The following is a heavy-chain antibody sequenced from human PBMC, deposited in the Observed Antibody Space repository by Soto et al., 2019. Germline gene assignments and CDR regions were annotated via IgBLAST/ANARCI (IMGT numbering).Heavy chain of an antibody. V-gene: IGHV6-1*01. CDR1: GDSVSSNDAT. D-gene: IGHD3-3*01. CDR3: ARDHYDFWSGYSTVYY. J-gene: IGHJ4*02. Sequence: PSQTLSLTCVISGDSVSSNDATWDWIRQSPSRGLEWLGRTYYRSKWYNDYAVSVKSRITINPDTSKNQFSLQLNSVTPEDTAVYYCARDHYDFWSGYSTVYYWGQGTLVTVSS. CDR2: TYYRSKWYN.